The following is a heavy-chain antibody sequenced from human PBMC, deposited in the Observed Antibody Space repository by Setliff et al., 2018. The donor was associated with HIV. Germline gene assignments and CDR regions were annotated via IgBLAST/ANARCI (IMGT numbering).Heavy chain of an antibody. J-gene: IGHJ1*01. CDR3: ASTKVTPHGRYFQH. CDR2: IYYSGST. CDR1: GGSISIGDYY. Sequence: SETLSLTCTVSGGSISIGDYYWTWIRQHPGKGLEWIGYIYYSGSTYYNPSLKSRVTISVDTSKNQFSLKLSSVTAADTAVYYCASTKVTPHGRYFQHWGQGTLVTVSS. D-gene: IGHD4-4*01. V-gene: IGHV4-31*03.